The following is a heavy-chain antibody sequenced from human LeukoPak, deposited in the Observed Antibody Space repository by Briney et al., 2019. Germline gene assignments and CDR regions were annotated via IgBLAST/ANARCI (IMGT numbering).Heavy chain of an antibody. CDR1: GFTFDDYA. Sequence: GRSLRLSCAASGFTFDDYAMHWVRQAPGKGLEWVSGISWNRGSIGYADSVKGRFTISRDNAKNSLYLQMNSLRAEDTAVYYCARLSNFGDYYYYGMDVWGQGTTVTVSS. J-gene: IGHJ6*02. CDR2: ISWNRGSI. D-gene: IGHD4-17*01. CDR3: ARLSNFGDYYYYGMDV. V-gene: IGHV3-9*01.